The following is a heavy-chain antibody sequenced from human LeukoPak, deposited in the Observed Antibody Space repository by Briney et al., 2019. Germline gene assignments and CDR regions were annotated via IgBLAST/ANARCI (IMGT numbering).Heavy chain of an antibody. V-gene: IGHV3-21*04. Sequence: GGSLRLSCAASGFTFSSYSMNWVRQAPGKGLEWVSSISSSSSYIYYADSVKGRFTISRDNAKNSLYLQMNSLRAEDTALYYCAKDRAMVRGKTGGYYYYYYGMDVWGQGTTVTVSS. CDR3: AKDRAMVRGKTGGYYYYYYGMDV. D-gene: IGHD3-10*01. CDR2: ISSSSSYI. CDR1: GFTFSSYS. J-gene: IGHJ6*02.